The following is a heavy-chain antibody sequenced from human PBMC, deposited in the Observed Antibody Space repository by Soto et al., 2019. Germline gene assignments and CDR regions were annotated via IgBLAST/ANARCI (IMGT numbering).Heavy chain of an antibody. Sequence: PGESLKISCKGAGYSFTSYWIGWVRQMPGKGLEWMGIIYPGDSDTRYSPSFQGQVTISADKSISTAYLQWSSLKASDTAMYYCARPREAGKNYYGVDVWGQGTTVTAP. V-gene: IGHV5-51*01. D-gene: IGHD6-19*01. CDR2: IYPGDSDT. CDR1: GYSFTSYW. CDR3: ARPREAGKNYYGVDV. J-gene: IGHJ6*02.